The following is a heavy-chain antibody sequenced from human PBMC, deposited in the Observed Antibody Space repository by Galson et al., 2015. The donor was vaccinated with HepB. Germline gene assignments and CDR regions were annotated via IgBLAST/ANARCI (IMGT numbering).Heavy chain of an antibody. Sequence: SVKVSCKASGYTFTTYGISWVRQAPGQGLEWMGWISAYNGNTNYVQKLQGRVTMTTDTSTNTAYMELRSLRSDDTAVYYCARDVITFGGVIVNLDYWGQGSLVTVSS. J-gene: IGHJ4*02. V-gene: IGHV1-18*04. CDR1: GYTFTTYG. D-gene: IGHD3-16*02. CDR2: ISAYNGNT. CDR3: ARDVITFGGVIVNLDY.